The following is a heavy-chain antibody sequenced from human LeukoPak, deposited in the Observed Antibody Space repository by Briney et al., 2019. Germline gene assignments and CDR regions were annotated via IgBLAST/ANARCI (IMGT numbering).Heavy chain of an antibody. J-gene: IGHJ5*02. CDR1: GDSVSSNSAA. Sequence: SQTLSLTSAISGDSVSSNSAAWNWIRQSPSRGLEWLGRTYYRSKWYNDYAVSVKSRITINPDTSKNQFSLQLSSVTPEDTAVYYCARVVGYCSGGSCYDNWSDPWGQGTLVTVSS. V-gene: IGHV6-1*01. D-gene: IGHD2-15*01. CDR2: TYYRSKWYN. CDR3: ARVVGYCSGGSCYDNWSDP.